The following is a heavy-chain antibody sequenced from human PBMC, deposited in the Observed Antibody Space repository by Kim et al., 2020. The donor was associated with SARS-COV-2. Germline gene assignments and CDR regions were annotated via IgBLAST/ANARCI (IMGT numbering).Heavy chain of an antibody. V-gene: IGHV3-30*02. CDR3: AKVGGSGSYWGQGYFDY. D-gene: IGHD3-10*01. Sequence: VKGRLTISRDNSKNTLYLLMNSLRAEDTAVYYCAKVGGSGSYWGQGYFDYWGQGTLVTVSS. J-gene: IGHJ4*02.